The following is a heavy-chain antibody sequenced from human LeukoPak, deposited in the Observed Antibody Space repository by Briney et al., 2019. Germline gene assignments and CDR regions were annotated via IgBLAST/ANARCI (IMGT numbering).Heavy chain of an antibody. Sequence: GASVKVSCKASGYTFTSYAMHWVRQAPGQRLEWMGWINAGNSNTKYSQKFQGRVTITRDTSASTAYMELSSLRSEDTAVYYCARRGGYHSDAFDIWGQGTMVTVSS. J-gene: IGHJ3*02. CDR1: GYTFTSYA. CDR2: INAGNSNT. D-gene: IGHD3-16*02. V-gene: IGHV1-3*01. CDR3: ARRGGYHSDAFDI.